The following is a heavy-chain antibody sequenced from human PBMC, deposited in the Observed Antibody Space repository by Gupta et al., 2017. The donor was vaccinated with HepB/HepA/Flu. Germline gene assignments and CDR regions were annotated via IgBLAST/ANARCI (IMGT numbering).Heavy chain of an antibody. D-gene: IGHD3-10*01. J-gene: IGHJ6*02. CDR1: GSTLTELS. CDR2: FDPEDGET. V-gene: IGHV1-24*01. CDR3: ATDTMVRGAEGRGYYYGMDV. Sequence: QVPLVQSGAEVKKPGASVKVSCKVSGSTLTELSMHWVRQAPGNGLEGMGGFDPEDGETIYAQKFQGRVTMTEDTSTDTAYIELSSLRSEDTAVYYCATDTMVRGAEGRGYYYGMDVWGQGTTVTVSS.